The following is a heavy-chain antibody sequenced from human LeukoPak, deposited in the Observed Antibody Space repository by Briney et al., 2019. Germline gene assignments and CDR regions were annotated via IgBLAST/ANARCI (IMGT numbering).Heavy chain of an antibody. Sequence: GGALRLSCAASGFTFSSYAMRWVRQAPGKGLAWVSAISGSGGSTHYPDSVKGRLTISRDNCKNTLYLQMNSLRAEDTAVYYCAKDGSQVITFGGVSYYFDYWGQGTLVTVSS. CDR1: GFTFSSYA. V-gene: IGHV3-23*01. D-gene: IGHD3-16*01. CDR2: ISGSGGST. CDR3: AKDGSQVITFGGVSYYFDY. J-gene: IGHJ4*02.